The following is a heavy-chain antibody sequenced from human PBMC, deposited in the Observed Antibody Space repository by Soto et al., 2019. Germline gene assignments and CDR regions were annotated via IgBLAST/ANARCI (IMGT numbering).Heavy chain of an antibody. CDR3: ASLYYYDSSGYLNWFDP. Sequence: GESLKISCKGSGYTFTSYWISWVRQMPGRGLEWMGRIDPSDSYTSYSPSFQGHVTISVDKSISTAYLQWSSLKASDTAMYYCASLYYYDSSGYLNWFDPWGQGTLVTVSS. CDR1: GYTFTSYW. CDR2: IDPSDSYT. V-gene: IGHV5-10-1*01. D-gene: IGHD3-22*01. J-gene: IGHJ5*02.